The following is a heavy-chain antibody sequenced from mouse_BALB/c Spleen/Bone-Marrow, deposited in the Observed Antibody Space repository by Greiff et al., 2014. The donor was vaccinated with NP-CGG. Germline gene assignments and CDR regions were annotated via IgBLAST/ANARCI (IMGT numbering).Heavy chain of an antibody. CDR2: IDPENGNI. J-gene: IGHJ2*01. CDR1: GSNIKDTY. V-gene: IGHV14-3*02. CDR3: TRRGFDF. Sequence: EVQLQQSGAELVKPGASVKLSCTASGSNIKDTYIHWVKRRPEQGLEWIGRIDPENGNIKXXXXXXVXXTLXADTXXNTAYLQLSSLTSEDTAVYYCTRRGFDFWGQGTTLTVSS.